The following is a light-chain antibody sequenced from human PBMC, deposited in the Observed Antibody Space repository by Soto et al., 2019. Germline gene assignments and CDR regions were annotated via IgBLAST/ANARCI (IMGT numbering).Light chain of an antibody. J-gene: IGKJ1*01. CDR3: QRYDKWPPRT. V-gene: IGKV3D-15*01. Sequence: IVLTHKPATQSRSPKGVALRSCRASQSASSCLAWYQHKPGQGLRLLIYDASYWATGIAARFSGSGSGTGCTIPISRLQFEDSAVYCCQRYDKWPPRTFGKGTKV. CDR2: DAS. CDR1: QSASSC.